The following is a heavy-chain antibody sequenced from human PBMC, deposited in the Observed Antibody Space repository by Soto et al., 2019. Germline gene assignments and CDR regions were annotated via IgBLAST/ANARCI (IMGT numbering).Heavy chain of an antibody. V-gene: IGHV3-48*01. CDR1: GFTFSTHS. D-gene: IGHD3-3*01. Sequence: EVQLVESGGGLVQPGGSLKLSCAASGFTFSTHSMNWVRQAPGRGLEWVSYIHSSSSWEVYADSVRGRFTVSRDNAKNSLYQQRSSLWAGDTAVYYCVFDFWLVPTVWGKGTTVTVSS. CDR3: VFDFWLVPTV. J-gene: IGHJ6*04. CDR2: IHSSSSWE.